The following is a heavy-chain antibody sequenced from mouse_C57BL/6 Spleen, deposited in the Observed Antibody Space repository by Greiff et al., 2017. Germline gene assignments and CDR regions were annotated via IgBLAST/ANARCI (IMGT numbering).Heavy chain of an antibody. CDR3: AGGYYDDGGYYFDY. D-gene: IGHD2-4*01. J-gene: IGHJ2*01. CDR2: IYPGDGDT. CDR1: GYAFSSSW. V-gene: IGHV1-82*01. Sequence: QVQLQQSGPELVKPGASVKISCKASGYAFSSSWMNWVKQRPGKGLEWIGRIYPGDGDTNYNGKFKGKATLTADKSSSTAYMQLSSLTSEDSAVYSGAGGYYDDGGYYFDYWGQGTTLTVSS.